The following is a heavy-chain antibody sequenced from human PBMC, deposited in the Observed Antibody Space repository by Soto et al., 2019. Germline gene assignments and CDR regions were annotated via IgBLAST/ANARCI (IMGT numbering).Heavy chain of an antibody. J-gene: IGHJ6*02. V-gene: IGHV3-30*18. Sequence: QVQLVESGGGVVQPGRSLRLSCAASGFTFSSYGMHWVRQAPGKGLEWVAVISYDGSNKYYADSVKSRFTISRDNSKNTLYLQMNRLRAEDTAVYYCTKPQYHDYYGMDVWGQGTTVTVSS. D-gene: IGHD2-2*01. CDR3: TKPQYHDYYGMDV. CDR1: GFTFSSYG. CDR2: ISYDGSNK.